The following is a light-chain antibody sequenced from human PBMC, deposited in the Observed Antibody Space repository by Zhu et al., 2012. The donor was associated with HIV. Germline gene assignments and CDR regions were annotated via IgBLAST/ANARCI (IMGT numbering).Light chain of an antibody. CDR1: QSVDNY. CDR3: QQRSNWPFT. Sequence: EIVLTQSPATLSLSPGERATRSCRASQSVDNYLAWYQQKPGQPPRLLIYDASNRATGIPARFSGSGSGTDFTLTISSLEPEDFAVYYCQQRSNWPFTFGGGTKVEIK. CDR2: DAS. J-gene: IGKJ4*01. V-gene: IGKV3-11*01.